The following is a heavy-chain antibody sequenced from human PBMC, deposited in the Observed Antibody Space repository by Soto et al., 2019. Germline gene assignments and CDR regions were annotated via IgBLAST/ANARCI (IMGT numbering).Heavy chain of an antibody. D-gene: IGHD5-18*01. CDR3: ARAIQLSTYFDY. CDR1: GFTFSDYY. CDR2: ISSSGSTI. V-gene: IGHV3-11*01. J-gene: IGHJ4*02. Sequence: VGSLRLSCSASGFTFSDYYMSWIRQAPGKGLEWVSYISSSGSTIYYADSVKGRFTISRDNAKNSLYLQMNSLRAEDTAVYYCARAIQLSTYFDYWGQGTLVTVSS.